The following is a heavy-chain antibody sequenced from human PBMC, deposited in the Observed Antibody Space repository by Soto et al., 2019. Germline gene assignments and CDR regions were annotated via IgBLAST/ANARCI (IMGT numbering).Heavy chain of an antibody. CDR2: TGAYNGNT. J-gene: IGHJ4*02. V-gene: IGHV1-18*04. D-gene: IGHD1-26*01. CDR3: ASGRGIYSIAGPIDH. CDR1: GYTFTNYG. Sequence: ASVKVSCKASGYTFTNYGISWVRQAPGQGLEWMGWTGAYNGNTNYAQKFQGRVTMTADTSTNTAYMELRSLRYDDTAVYYCASGRGIYSIAGPIDHWGQGTLVTVSS.